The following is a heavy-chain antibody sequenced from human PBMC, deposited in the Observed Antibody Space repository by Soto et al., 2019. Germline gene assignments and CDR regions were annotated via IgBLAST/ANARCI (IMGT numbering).Heavy chain of an antibody. D-gene: IGHD1-26*01. J-gene: IGHJ4*02. Sequence: EVQLVESGGGLVQPGGSLRLSCAASGFTLSDHDMDWVRQAPGKGLEWVGRTKNKANRYTTEYAASVNGRFTISRDDSKNSLYLQMNSLKTEDTAVYYCARWVSGSPDNWGQGTLVTVSS. CDR2: TKNKANRYTT. CDR3: ARWVSGSPDN. V-gene: IGHV3-72*01. CDR1: GFTLSDHD.